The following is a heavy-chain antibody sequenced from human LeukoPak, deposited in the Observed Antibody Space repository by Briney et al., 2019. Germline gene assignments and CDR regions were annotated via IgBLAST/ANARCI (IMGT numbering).Heavy chain of an antibody. J-gene: IGHJ4*02. V-gene: IGHV3-49*04. CDR2: IRSKAYGGTT. CDR3: TRGRRATHDY. D-gene: IGHD1-26*01. Sequence: GGSLRLSCAASGFTFSSYSMNWVRQAPGKGLEWVGFIRSKAYGGTTEYAASVKGRFTISRDDSKSIAYLQMDSLKTEDTAVYYCTRGRRATHDYWGQGTLVTVSS. CDR1: GFTFSSYS.